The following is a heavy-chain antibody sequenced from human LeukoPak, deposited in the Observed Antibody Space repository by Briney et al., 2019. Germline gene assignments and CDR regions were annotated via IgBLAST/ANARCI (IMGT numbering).Heavy chain of an antibody. CDR1: GGSFSDYY. D-gene: IGHD2-15*01. CDR3: ARETLYCSGGSCYDYFDY. V-gene: IGHV4-34*01. Sequence: SETLSLTCTVYGGSFSDYYWSWIRQPPGKGLEWIGEINHSGSINYNPSLKSRVTISVDTSKNQFSLKLSSVTAADTAVYYCARETLYCSGGSCYDYFDYWGQGTLVTVSS. CDR2: INHSGSI. J-gene: IGHJ4*02.